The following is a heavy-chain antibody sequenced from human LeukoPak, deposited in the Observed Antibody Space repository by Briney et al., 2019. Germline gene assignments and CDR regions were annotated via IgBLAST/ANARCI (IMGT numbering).Heavy chain of an antibody. CDR1: GFTFSSYA. CDR3: ARGEWWQQLVPQPFDP. J-gene: IGHJ5*02. D-gene: IGHD6-13*01. Sequence: PGGSLRLSCAASGFTFSSYAMHWVRQAPGKGLEWVAVISYDGSNKYYADSMKGRFTISRDNSKNTLYLQMNSLRAEDTAVYYCARGEWWQQLVPQPFDPWGQGTLVTVSS. V-gene: IGHV3-30-3*01. CDR2: ISYDGSNK.